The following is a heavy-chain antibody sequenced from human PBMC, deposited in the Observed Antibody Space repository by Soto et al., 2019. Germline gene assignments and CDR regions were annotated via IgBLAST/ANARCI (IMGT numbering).Heavy chain of an antibody. CDR2: MNPNSGNT. D-gene: IGHD2-15*01. CDR3: ARGRGYCSGGSCYFRRIGFDP. V-gene: IGHV1-8*01. CDR1: GYTFTSYD. Sequence: ASVKVSCKASGYTFTSYDINWVRQATGQGLEWMGWMNPNSGNTGYAQKFQGRVTMTRNTSISTAYMELSSLRSEDTAVYYCARGRGYCSGGSCYFRRIGFDPWGQGTLVNGSS. J-gene: IGHJ5*02.